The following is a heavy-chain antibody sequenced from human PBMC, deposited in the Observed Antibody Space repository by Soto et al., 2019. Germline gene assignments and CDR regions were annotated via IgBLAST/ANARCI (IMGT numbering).Heavy chain of an antibody. CDR2: INAGNGNT. Sequence: QVQLVQSGAEVKKPGASVKVSCKASGYTFTSYAMHWVRQAPGQRLEWMGWINAGNGNTKYSQKFQGRVTITRDTSAXTAXMELXSXXSEDTAVYYCARAKGXXXXXXYSPVHFDYWGQGTLVTVSS. CDR1: GYTFTSYA. J-gene: IGHJ4*02. V-gene: IGHV1-3*01. CDR3: ARAKGXXXXXXYSPVHFDY. D-gene: IGHD2-15*01.